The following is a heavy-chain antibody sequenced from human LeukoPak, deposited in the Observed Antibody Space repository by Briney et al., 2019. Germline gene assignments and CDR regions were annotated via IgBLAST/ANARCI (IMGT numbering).Heavy chain of an antibody. V-gene: IGHV3-23*01. CDR2: ISGSGGST. CDR3: AKEGGSGSYYDYYYYMDV. Sequence: GGSLRLSCAASGFTFSSYAMSWVRQAPGKGLEWVSAISGSGGSTYYADSVKGRFTISRDNSKNTLYLQMNSLSAEDTAVYYCAKEGGSGSYYDYYYYMDVWGKGTTVTVSS. CDR1: GFTFSSYA. J-gene: IGHJ6*03. D-gene: IGHD3-10*01.